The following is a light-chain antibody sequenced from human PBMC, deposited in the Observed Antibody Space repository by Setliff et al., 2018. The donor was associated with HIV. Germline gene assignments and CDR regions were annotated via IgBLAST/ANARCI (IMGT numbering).Light chain of an antibody. Sequence: QSVLTQPASVSGAPGQSITIACTGTNSDVGAYDYVSWYQHYPDKAPRLILYDVTNRPSGLSDRFSGSKSGNTASLTISGLQAEDDADYYCGSYTVFSTVVFGTGTKVTVL. J-gene: IGLJ1*01. CDR1: NSDVGAYDY. CDR3: GSYTVFSTVV. CDR2: DVT. V-gene: IGLV2-14*03.